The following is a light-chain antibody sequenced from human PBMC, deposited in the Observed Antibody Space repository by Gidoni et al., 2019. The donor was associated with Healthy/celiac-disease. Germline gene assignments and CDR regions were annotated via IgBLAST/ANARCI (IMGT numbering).Light chain of an antibody. CDR3: QQSYSTPRIT. CDR2: AAS. J-gene: IGKJ5*01. CDR1: QSISSY. Sequence: DIQMTQSPSSLSASVGDRVTITCRARQSISSYLNWYQPKPGKAPKLLIYAASSLQSAVPSRFSGSGAATDVTLTISSLQPEDFATYYCQQSYSTPRITFGQGTRLEIK. V-gene: IGKV1-39*01.